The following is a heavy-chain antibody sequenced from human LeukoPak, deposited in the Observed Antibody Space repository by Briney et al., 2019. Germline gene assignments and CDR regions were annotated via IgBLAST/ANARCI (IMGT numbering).Heavy chain of an antibody. CDR3: AKDGARYYYDSSGYYHFDY. Sequence: GGSLRLSCAASGFTFSSYEMSWVRQAPGKGLEWVSAISGSGGSTYYADSVKGRFAISRDNSKNTLYLQMNSLRAEDTAVYYCAKDGARYYYDSSGYYHFDYWGQGTLVTVSS. V-gene: IGHV3-23*01. CDR1: GFTFSSYE. J-gene: IGHJ4*02. D-gene: IGHD3-22*01. CDR2: ISGSGGST.